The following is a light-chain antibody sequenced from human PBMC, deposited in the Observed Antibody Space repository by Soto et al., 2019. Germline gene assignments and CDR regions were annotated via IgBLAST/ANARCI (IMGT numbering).Light chain of an antibody. Sequence: EIVMTQSPATVSVSPGERATLSCRASQTVSSNLAWYQQKPGQAPRLLIYGASTRATGIPARFSGSGSGTEFTLTISSLQPEDFAVYYCQQYNIWPRTFGQGTRLEIK. J-gene: IGKJ5*01. V-gene: IGKV3-15*01. CDR3: QQYNIWPRT. CDR2: GAS. CDR1: QTVSSN.